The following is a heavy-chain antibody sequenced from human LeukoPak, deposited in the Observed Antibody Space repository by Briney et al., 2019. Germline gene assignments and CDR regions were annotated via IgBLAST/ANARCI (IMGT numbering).Heavy chain of an antibody. CDR2: IYYSGTT. D-gene: IGHD6-13*01. Sequence: PSETVSLTCIVSGGSISSSSHNWGWIRQPPGKGLEWIGSIYYSGTTYYNPSLKSRLTISVDTSKNQFSLKLSSVTAVDTAVYYCARQDRIIASPLVWGQGILVTVSS. V-gene: IGHV4-39*01. CDR3: ARQDRIIASPLV. CDR1: GGSISSSSHN. J-gene: IGHJ4*02.